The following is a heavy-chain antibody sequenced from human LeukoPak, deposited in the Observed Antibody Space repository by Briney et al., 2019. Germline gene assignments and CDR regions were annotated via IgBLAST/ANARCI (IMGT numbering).Heavy chain of an antibody. V-gene: IGHV4-39*01. CDR3: ARLGGSSWYGFYYYGMDV. CDR1: GDSVRTSNSY. D-gene: IGHD6-13*01. Sequence: SETLSLTCTVSGDSVRTSNSYWGWIRQPPGKGLEWIGSMYYSGSTYYNPSLKSRVTISVDTSKNQFSLKLSSVTAADTAVYYCARLGGSSWYGFYYYGMDVWGQGTTVTVSS. J-gene: IGHJ6*02. CDR2: MYYSGST.